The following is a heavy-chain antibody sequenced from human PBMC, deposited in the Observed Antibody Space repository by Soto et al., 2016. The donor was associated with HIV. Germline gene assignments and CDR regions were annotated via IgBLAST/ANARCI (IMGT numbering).Heavy chain of an antibody. V-gene: IGHV3-23*01. CDR3: AKDLGAYGGNYRGAFDV. Sequence: EVQLLESGGGLVQPGGSVTLSCTTSGFVFTTYVMNWVRQAPGKGLEWISSISGGGNSAYYADSVKGRFIISRDNSKNTVSLQMNSLRAEDTAIYYCAKDLGAYGGNYRGAFDVWGQGTMVAVSS. D-gene: IGHD1-26*01. J-gene: IGHJ3*01. CDR2: ISGGGNSA. CDR1: GFVFTTYV.